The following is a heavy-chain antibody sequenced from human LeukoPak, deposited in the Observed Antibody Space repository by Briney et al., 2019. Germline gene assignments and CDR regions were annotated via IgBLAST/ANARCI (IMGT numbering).Heavy chain of an antibody. D-gene: IGHD4-11*01. CDR2: ISGSGGST. CDR3: AKSVEHSNYRKFHD. CDR1: GFTFSSYA. Sequence: GGSLRLSCAASGFTFSSYAMSGVRQAPGKGLEWVSAISGSGGSTYYADSVKGRFTISRDNSKNTLYLQMKSLRVDDTAVYYCAKSVEHSNYRKFHDWGQGTLVTVSS. J-gene: IGHJ4*02. V-gene: IGHV3-23*01.